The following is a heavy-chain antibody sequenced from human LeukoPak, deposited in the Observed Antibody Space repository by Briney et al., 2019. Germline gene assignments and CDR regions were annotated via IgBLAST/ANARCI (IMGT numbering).Heavy chain of an antibody. J-gene: IGHJ6*02. CDR3: ARGAYGRANSHYSYGLDV. Sequence: PGGSLRLSCAASGFIFTTYTMHWVRQAPGKGLEWVAVISYDGSDQYYADSVKGRFAISRDNLKNTLYLQMDRLRAEDTAVYYCARGAYGRANSHYSYGLDVWGQGDTVTVS. D-gene: IGHD4-23*01. CDR2: ISYDGSDQ. V-gene: IGHV3-30*09. CDR1: GFIFTTYT.